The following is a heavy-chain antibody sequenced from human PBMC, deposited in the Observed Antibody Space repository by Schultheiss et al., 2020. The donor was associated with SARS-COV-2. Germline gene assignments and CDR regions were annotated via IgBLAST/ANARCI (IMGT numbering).Heavy chain of an antibody. J-gene: IGHJ5*02. Sequence: GESLKISCAASGFTFSSYAMSWVRQAPGKGLEWVAVISYDGSNKYYADSVKGRFTISRDNAKNSLYLQMNSLKTEDTAVYYCARLPHLIAAAGTAWFDPWGQGTLVTVSS. CDR2: ISYDGSNK. D-gene: IGHD6-13*01. CDR3: ARLPHLIAAAGTAWFDP. CDR1: GFTFSSYA. V-gene: IGHV3-30-3*01.